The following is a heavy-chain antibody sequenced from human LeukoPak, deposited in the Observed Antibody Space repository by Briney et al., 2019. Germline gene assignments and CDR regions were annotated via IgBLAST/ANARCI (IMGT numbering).Heavy chain of an antibody. CDR1: XXXFNXYG. CDR2: ISNDGGGT. CDR3: AKGSSGYFVDL. Sequence: LSXXXSXXXFNXYGXXWVRQAPGKGLEWVSAISNDGGGTNYADFVKGRFTISRDNSKNTLFLQMNSLRAEDTALYYCAKGSSGYFVDLWGQGTLVTVSS. J-gene: IGHJ5*02. D-gene: IGHD3-22*01. V-gene: IGHV3-23*01.